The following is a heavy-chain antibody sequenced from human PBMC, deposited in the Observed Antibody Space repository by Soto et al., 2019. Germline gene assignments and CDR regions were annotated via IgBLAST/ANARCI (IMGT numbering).Heavy chain of an antibody. CDR3: AKGGLPAAHDFDY. J-gene: IGHJ4*02. V-gene: IGHV3-30*18. CDR1: GFTFSSYG. D-gene: IGHD2-2*01. Sequence: PGGSLRLSCAASGFTFSSYGMHWVRQAPGKGLEWVAVISYDGSNKYYADSVKGRFTISRDNSKNTLYLQMNSLRAEDTVVFYCAKGGLPAAHDFDYWGQGTLVTVSS. CDR2: ISYDGSNK.